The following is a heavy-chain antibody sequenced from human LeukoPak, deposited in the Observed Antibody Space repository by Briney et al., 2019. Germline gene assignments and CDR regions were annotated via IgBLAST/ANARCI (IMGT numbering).Heavy chain of an antibody. CDR1: GFTFSNSW. J-gene: IGHJ6*03. Sequence: GGSLRLSCAASGFTFSNSWMSWVRQAPGKGLEWVGRIKSKTDGGTTDYAAPVKGRFTISRDDSKNTLYLQMNSLKTEDTAVYYCTTLFTAMAYYYYYMDVWGKGTTVTVSS. D-gene: IGHD5-18*01. CDR3: TTLFTAMAYYYYYMDV. V-gene: IGHV3-15*01. CDR2: IKSKTDGGTT.